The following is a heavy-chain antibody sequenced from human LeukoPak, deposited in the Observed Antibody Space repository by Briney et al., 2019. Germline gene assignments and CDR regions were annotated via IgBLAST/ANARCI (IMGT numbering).Heavy chain of an antibody. V-gene: IGHV3-23*01. CDR1: GFTFSSHA. Sequence: GGSLRLSCAASGFTFSSHAMSWVRQAPGKGLEWVSAISGSGGSTYYADSVKGRFTISRDNSKNTLYLQMNSLRAEDTAVYYCAKNQMGYSYGPNWFDPWGQGTLVTVSS. CDR2: ISGSGGST. J-gene: IGHJ5*02. CDR3: AKNQMGYSYGPNWFDP. D-gene: IGHD5-18*01.